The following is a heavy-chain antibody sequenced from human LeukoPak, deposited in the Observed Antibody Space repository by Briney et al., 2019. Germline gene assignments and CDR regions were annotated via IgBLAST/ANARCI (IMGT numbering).Heavy chain of an antibody. Sequence: GGSLRLSCAASGFTFSRLAMTWVRQAPGKGLEWVSTISASGPYYADAVRGRFTISRDNSKNTLYLQMNSLRAEDAAVYYCASGEDTAMVNAFDIWGQGTMVTVSS. D-gene: IGHD5-18*01. CDR2: ISASGP. CDR3: ASGEDTAMVNAFDI. J-gene: IGHJ3*02. CDR1: GFTFSRLA. V-gene: IGHV3-23*01.